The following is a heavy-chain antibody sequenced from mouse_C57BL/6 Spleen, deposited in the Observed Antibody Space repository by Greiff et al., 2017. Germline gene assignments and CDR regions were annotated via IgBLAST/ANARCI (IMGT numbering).Heavy chain of an antibody. CDR3: ARELGTYFDN. CDR2: ISSGSSTI. V-gene: IGHV5-17*01. J-gene: IGHJ2*01. Sequence: EVMLVESGGGLVKPGGSLKLSCAASGFTFSDYGMHWVRQAPEQGLEWVAYISSGSSTIYYADTVKGRFTISRDNAKNTLFLQMTSLRSEDTAMXYCARELGTYFDNWGEDTTLTVSS. D-gene: IGHD4-1*01. CDR1: GFTFSDYG.